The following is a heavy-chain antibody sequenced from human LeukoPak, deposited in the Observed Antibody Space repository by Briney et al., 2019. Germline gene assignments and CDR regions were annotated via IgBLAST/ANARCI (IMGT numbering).Heavy chain of an antibody. V-gene: IGHV1-2*02. CDR1: GYTFTSYG. Sequence: ASVKVSCKASGYTFTSYGISWVRQAPGQGLEWMGWINPNSGGTNYAQKFQGRVTMTRDTSISTAYMELSRLRSDDTAVYYCARVQQLVSWGQGTLVTVSS. J-gene: IGHJ4*02. D-gene: IGHD6-13*01. CDR3: ARVQQLVS. CDR2: INPNSGGT.